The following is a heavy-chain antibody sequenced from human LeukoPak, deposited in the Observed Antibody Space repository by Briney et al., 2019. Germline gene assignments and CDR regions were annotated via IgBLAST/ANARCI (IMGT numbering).Heavy chain of an antibody. D-gene: IGHD2-2*02. CDR1: GFTFSDSY. CDR3: ARVGGLKVPAAIDRQTTPSRRSWFDP. Sequence: GGSLRLSCAASGFTFSDSYMTWIRQAPGMGLEWLAYITSGGSATFYADSVRGRFTISRDNAKNSLFLHMSSLRPEDTAVYYCARVGGLKVPAAIDRQTTPSRRSWFDPWGQGTLVTVSS. J-gene: IGHJ5*02. V-gene: IGHV3-11*01. CDR2: ITSGGSAT.